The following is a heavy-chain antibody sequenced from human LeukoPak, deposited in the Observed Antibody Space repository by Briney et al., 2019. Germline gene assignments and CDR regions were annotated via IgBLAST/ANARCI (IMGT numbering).Heavy chain of an antibody. CDR2: INAGNGNT. CDR1: GYTFTSYA. Sequence: ASVKVSCKASGYTFTSYAMHWVRQAPGQRLEWMGWINAGNGNTKYSQKFQGRVTITRDTSASTAYMELSSLRSDDTAVYYCARSGDDYDFWSGYSKYYFDYWGQGTLVTVSS. CDR3: ARSGDDYDFWSGYSKYYFDY. V-gene: IGHV1-3*01. J-gene: IGHJ4*02. D-gene: IGHD3-3*01.